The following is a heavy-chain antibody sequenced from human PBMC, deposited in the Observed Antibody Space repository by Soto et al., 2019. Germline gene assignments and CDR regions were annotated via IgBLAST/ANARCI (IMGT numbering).Heavy chain of an antibody. CDR3: ARAPYYDNSGGYGVY. D-gene: IGHD3-22*01. J-gene: IGHJ4*02. Sequence: GGSLRLSCAASGFTFSSYSMNWVRQAPGKGLEWVSSISSSSSYIYYADSVKGRFTISRDNAKKSLYLQMNSLRAEDTAVYYCARAPYYDNSGGYGVYLGQGTLVTGSS. CDR1: GFTFSSYS. CDR2: ISSSSSYI. V-gene: IGHV3-21*01.